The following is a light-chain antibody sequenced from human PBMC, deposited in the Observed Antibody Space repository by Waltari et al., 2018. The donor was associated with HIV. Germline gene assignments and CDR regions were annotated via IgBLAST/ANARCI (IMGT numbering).Light chain of an antibody. CDR2: EVS. J-gene: IGLJ2*01. CDR3: RSFAATHKL. V-gene: IGLV2-8*01. Sequence: QSALTQSPSASGSPGHSVNISCTGANGDISDYNYVSWYQQHSNRPPKLIIFEVSKRPSGVPDRFSGSKSGNTASLFVSGLQPEDEATYFCRSFAATHKLFGGGTKLTVL. CDR1: NGDISDYNY.